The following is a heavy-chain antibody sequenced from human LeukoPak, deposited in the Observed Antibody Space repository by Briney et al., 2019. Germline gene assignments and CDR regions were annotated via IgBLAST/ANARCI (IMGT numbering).Heavy chain of an antibody. CDR1: GYTFINNW. CDR2: INPTGTGT. J-gene: IGHJ5*02. V-gene: IGHV1-46*01. CDR3: AHSSGYPDWFDP. D-gene: IGHD3-22*01. Sequence: ASVKVSCKASGYTFINNWMHWVRQAPGQGLEWIGLINPTGTGTLYAQKFQGRVTMTRDMSTSTDYMELSSLRSEDTAVYYCAHSSGYPDWFDPWGQGTLVTVSS.